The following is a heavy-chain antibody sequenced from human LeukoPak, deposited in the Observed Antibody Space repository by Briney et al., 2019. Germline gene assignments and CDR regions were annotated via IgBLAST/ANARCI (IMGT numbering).Heavy chain of an antibody. Sequence: GASVKVSCKASGYTFTSYGISWVRQAPGQGLEWMGWISAYNGNTNYAQKVQARVSMTTDTSTSTAYMELRRLRSDDTAVYYCARDFYDILTTYPYYFDYWGQGTLVTVSS. V-gene: IGHV1-18*01. D-gene: IGHD3-9*01. J-gene: IGHJ4*02. CDR2: ISAYNGNT. CDR3: ARDFYDILTTYPYYFDY. CDR1: GYTFTSYG.